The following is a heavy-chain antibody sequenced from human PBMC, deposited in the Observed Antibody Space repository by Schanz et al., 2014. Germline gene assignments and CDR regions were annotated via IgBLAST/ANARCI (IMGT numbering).Heavy chain of an antibody. Sequence: EVQLVESGGGLIHPGGSLRLSCAASGFTFRNYDMRWVRQAPGKGLEWVSTITGSGGSTFYADSVKGRFTISRDNSKNTLYLQMNSLRAEDTAVYYCAKERIAAAWTFDYGGQGTLVTVSS. J-gene: IGHJ4*02. CDR2: ITGSGGST. V-gene: IGHV3-23*04. CDR1: GFTFRNYD. D-gene: IGHD6-13*01. CDR3: AKERIAAAWTFDY.